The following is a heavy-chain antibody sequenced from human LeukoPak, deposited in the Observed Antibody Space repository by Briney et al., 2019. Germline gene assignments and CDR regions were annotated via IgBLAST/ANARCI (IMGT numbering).Heavy chain of an antibody. CDR1: GFTFRIYA. Sequence: QSGGSLRLSCAVSGFTFRIYAMSWVRQAPGKGLEWVSYISGSGGSTSYADSVKGRFTISRDNSNNTLFLQMNSLRAEDTAVYYCARDLTKLYLYGMDVWGQGTTVTVSS. D-gene: IGHD3-9*01. J-gene: IGHJ6*02. CDR3: ARDLTKLYLYGMDV. CDR2: ISGSGGST. V-gene: IGHV3-23*01.